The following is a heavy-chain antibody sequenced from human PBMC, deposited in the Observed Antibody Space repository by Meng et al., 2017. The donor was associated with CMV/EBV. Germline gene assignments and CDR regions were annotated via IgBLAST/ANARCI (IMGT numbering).Heavy chain of an antibody. V-gene: IGHV1-46*01. Sequence: ASVKVSCKASGLAFSDYYMHWVRQAPGQGLEWMGIINPSGGSTRYAQKFQGRVTMTRDTSTSTAYMELSSLRSEDTAVYYCARVVAGFDPWGQGTLVTVSS. CDR1: GLAFSDYY. CDR2: INPSGGST. CDR3: ARVVAGFDP. D-gene: IGHD6-19*01. J-gene: IGHJ5*02.